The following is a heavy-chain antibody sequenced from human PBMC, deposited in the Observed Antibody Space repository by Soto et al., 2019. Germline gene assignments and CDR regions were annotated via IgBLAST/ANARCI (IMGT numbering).Heavy chain of an antibody. Sequence: PSETLSLTCTVSGGSISSSSYYWGWIRQPPGKGLEWIGSIYYSGSTIYNPSLKSRVTISVDTSKNQFSLKLSSVTAADTAVYYCARGNVVAIDYWGQGTLVTVSS. CDR3: ARGNVVAIDY. V-gene: IGHV4-39*07. CDR1: GGSISSSSYY. CDR2: IYYSGST. D-gene: IGHD2-21*01. J-gene: IGHJ4*02.